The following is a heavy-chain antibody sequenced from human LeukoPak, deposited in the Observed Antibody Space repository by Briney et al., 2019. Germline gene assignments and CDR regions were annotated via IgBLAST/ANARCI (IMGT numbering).Heavy chain of an antibody. CDR2: IYTSGST. CDR3: ARELPNQENWFDP. J-gene: IGHJ5*02. Sequence: PSETLSLTGTVSGGSISSYYWSWIRKPAGKGLEWIGRIYTSGSTNYNPSLKSRVTMSVDTSKNQFSLKLSSVTAADTAVYYCARELPNQENWFDPWGQGTLVTVSS. D-gene: IGHD1-14*01. V-gene: IGHV4-4*07. CDR1: GGSISSYY.